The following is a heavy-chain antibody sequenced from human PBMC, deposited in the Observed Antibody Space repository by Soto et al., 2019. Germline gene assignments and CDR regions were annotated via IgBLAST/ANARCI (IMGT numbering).Heavy chain of an antibody. J-gene: IGHJ4*02. CDR1: GVAFSFYS. CDR2: ISGNGGTT. Sequence: EVVLLESGGGLVQPGGSLRLSCEVSGVAFSFYSMSWVRQAPGKGLEWVASISGNGGTTYYAASGKGRFTFSIDNSKNTVYLQMNSLRGEDTAVYYCAKDRGGFTSGWEFFDFWGQGTLVTVSS. V-gene: IGHV3-23*01. D-gene: IGHD6-19*01. CDR3: AKDRGGFTSGWEFFDF.